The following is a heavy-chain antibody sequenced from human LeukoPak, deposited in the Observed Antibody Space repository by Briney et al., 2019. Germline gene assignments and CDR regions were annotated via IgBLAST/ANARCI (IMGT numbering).Heavy chain of an antibody. Sequence: GGSLRLSCVASGFTFSDYWMTWVRHAPGKGLEWVANIKEDGSVRYYVDSLKGRFTISRDNAKNSLYLQLNSLRAEDTAVYYCATEGTDGRGSSGWFDTWGQGTLVTVSS. CDR1: GFTFSDYW. V-gene: IGHV3-7*01. J-gene: IGHJ5*02. CDR2: IKEDGSVR. D-gene: IGHD3-10*01. CDR3: ATEGTDGRGSSGWFDT.